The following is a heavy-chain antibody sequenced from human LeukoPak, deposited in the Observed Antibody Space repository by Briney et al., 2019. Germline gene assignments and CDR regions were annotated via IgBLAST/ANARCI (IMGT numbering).Heavy chain of an antibody. D-gene: IGHD5-12*01. CDR1: GFTFSTYT. CDR3: ARDAWL. V-gene: IGHV3-30-3*01. J-gene: IGHJ4*02. Sequence: GRSLRLSCAASGFTFSTYTMHWVRQAPGKGLEWVAIISYDGNNKYYADSVKGRFTISRDNAKNSLYLQMNSLRAEDTAVYYCARDAWLWGQGTLVTVSS. CDR2: ISYDGNNK.